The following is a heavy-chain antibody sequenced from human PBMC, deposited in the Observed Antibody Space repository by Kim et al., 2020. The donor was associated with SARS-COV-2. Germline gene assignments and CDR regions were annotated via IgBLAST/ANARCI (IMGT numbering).Heavy chain of an antibody. Sequence: GESLKISCKTSGYSFTSYWIGWVRQVPGKGLEWMGVIYPGDSDTRYSPSFQGQVTISGDKSINTAYLQWSSLKASDTAMYYCARLSLTSSSSLAYWGQGTLVTVSS. V-gene: IGHV5-51*01. CDR1: GYSFTSYW. J-gene: IGHJ4*02. CDR2: IYPGDSDT. D-gene: IGHD6-6*01. CDR3: ARLSLTSSSSLAY.